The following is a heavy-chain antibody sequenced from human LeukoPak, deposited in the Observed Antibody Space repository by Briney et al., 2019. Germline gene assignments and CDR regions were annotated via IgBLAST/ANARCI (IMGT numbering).Heavy chain of an antibody. D-gene: IGHD1-14*01. V-gene: IGHV4-30-4*01. CDR1: GGSISSGDYY. CDR2: IYYSGIT. J-gene: IGHJ3*02. CDR3: ARDPRDRGAFDI. Sequence: SQTLSLTCTVSGGSISSGDYYWSWIRQPPGKGLEWIAYIYYSGITYSNPSLKSRVTTSVDTSKNRFSLKLSSVTAADTAVYYCARDPRDRGAFDIWGQGTVVTVSS.